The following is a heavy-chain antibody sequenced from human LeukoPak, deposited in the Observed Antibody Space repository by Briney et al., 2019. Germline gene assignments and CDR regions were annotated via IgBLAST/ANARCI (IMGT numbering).Heavy chain of an antibody. CDR1: GGPISSYY. V-gene: IGHV4-59*01. Sequence: SETLSLTCTVSGGPISSYYWSWIRQPPGKGLEWNGYIYYSGSTNYNPSLKSRVTISVDTSKNQFSLKLSSVTAADTAVYYCARYSSGLYVDTSWFDPWGQGILVTVSS. CDR3: ARYSSGLYVDTSWFDP. J-gene: IGHJ5*02. CDR2: IYYSGST. D-gene: IGHD6-19*01.